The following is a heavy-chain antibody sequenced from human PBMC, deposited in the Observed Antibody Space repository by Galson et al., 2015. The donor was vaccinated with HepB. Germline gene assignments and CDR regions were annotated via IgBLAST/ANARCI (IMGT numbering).Heavy chain of an antibody. CDR3: ARIDCSSTSCYDVYFDY. CDR1: GYTFTSYG. Sequence: SVKVSCKASGYTFTSYGISWVRQAPGQGLEWMGWISAYNGNTNYAQKLQGRVTMTTDTSTSTAYMELRSLRSDDTAVYYCARIDCSSTSCYDVYFDYWGQGTLVTVSS. V-gene: IGHV1-18*01. J-gene: IGHJ4*02. D-gene: IGHD2-2*01. CDR2: ISAYNGNT.